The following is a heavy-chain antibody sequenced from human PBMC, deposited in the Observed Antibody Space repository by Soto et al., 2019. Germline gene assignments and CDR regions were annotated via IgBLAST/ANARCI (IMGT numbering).Heavy chain of an antibody. CDR3: AKDILNGGSGKNWFAP. CDR1: GFTFDDYA. Sequence: EVQLVESGGGLVQPGRSLRLSCAASGFTFDDYAMHWVRQAPGKGLEWVSGISWNSGSIGYADSVKGRFTISRDNAKNSLYLKMNGRRAEDPALYYCAKDILNGGSGKNWFAPWAQGPLVTVSS. V-gene: IGHV3-9*01. J-gene: IGHJ5*02. CDR2: ISWNSGSI. D-gene: IGHD3-10*01.